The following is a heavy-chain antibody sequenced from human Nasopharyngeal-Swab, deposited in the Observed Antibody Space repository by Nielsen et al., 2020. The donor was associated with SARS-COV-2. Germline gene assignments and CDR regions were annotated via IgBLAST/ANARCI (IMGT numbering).Heavy chain of an antibody. J-gene: IGHJ6*02. CDR2: IWYDGSNK. D-gene: IGHD5-18*01. CDR1: GFTFSSYG. CDR3: ARDRSGIQLWYQARDGMDV. Sequence: GGSLRLSCAASGFTFSSYGMHWVRQAPGKGLEWVAVIWYDGSNKYYADSVKGRFTISRDNSKNTLYLQMNSLRAEDTAVYYCARDRSGIQLWYQARDGMDVWGQGTTVTVSS. V-gene: IGHV3-33*01.